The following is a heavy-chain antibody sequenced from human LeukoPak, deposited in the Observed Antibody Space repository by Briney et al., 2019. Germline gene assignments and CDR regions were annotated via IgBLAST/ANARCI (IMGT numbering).Heavy chain of an antibody. CDR1: DGSISNDDFY. V-gene: IGHV4-30-4*01. J-gene: IGHJ6*02. Sequence: SETLSLTCAVSDGSISNDDFYYSWIRQPPGKGLEWIGYIYNNGNTHYNPSLRSRLTISLDTSRNHFSLTVSSVTAADTAVYYCARGIAATDVWGHGTTVIVSS. CDR2: IYNNGNT. D-gene: IGHD2-15*01. CDR3: ARGIAATDV.